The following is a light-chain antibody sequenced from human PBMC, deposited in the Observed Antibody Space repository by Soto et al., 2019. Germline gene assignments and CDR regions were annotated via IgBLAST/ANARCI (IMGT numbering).Light chain of an antibody. V-gene: IGKV4-1*01. Sequence: DIVMTQSPDSLAVSLGERATINCKSSQSVLYTSTNNNYLAWYQQKPGQPPKLLIYWASTRESGVPDRFSGSGSGTDFTLTINTLQAEDVAVYYCQQYFAAPLTFGGGTRVEIK. J-gene: IGKJ4*01. CDR1: QSVLYTSTNNNY. CDR3: QQYFAAPLT. CDR2: WAS.